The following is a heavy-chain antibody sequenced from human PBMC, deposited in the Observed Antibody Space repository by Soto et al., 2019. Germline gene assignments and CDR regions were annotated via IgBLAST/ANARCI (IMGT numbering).Heavy chain of an antibody. CDR2: IYYSGST. Sequence: SETLSLTCTVSGGSISSYYWSWIRQPPGKGLEWIGYIYYSGSTNYSPSLKSRVTISVDTSKNQFSLKLSSVTAADTAVYYCARRRWFGEYDVYMDVWGKGTTVTGSS. CDR1: GGSISSYY. V-gene: IGHV4-59*08. D-gene: IGHD3-10*01. CDR3: ARRRWFGEYDVYMDV. J-gene: IGHJ6*03.